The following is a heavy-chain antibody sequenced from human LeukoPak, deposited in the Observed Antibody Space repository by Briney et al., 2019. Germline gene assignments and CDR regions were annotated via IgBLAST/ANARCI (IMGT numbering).Heavy chain of an antibody. CDR3: ARDTAQSLTLYGVVDF. V-gene: IGHV3-30-3*01. CDR2: ISYDGSRK. Sequence: QPGGSLRLSCATSGFIFNYYAMSWVRQAPGKGLEWVAVISYDGSRKNYADSVRGRFTISRDNSKNSLSLQMNSLRAEDTAVYYCARDTAQSLTLYGVVDFWGQGTLVTVSS. CDR1: GFIFNYYA. J-gene: IGHJ4*02. D-gene: IGHD3-9*01.